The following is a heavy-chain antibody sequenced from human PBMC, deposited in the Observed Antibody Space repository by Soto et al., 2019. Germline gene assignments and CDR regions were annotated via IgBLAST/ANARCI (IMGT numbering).Heavy chain of an antibody. CDR2: IKSKTDGGTT. D-gene: IGHD2-21*01. CDR3: TTITYCGGDCYSGYYYYYMDV. CDR1: GFTFSNAW. J-gene: IGHJ6*03. V-gene: IGHV3-15*01. Sequence: GGSLRLSCAASGFTFSNAWMSWVRQAPGKGLEWVGRIKSKTDGGTTDYAAPVKGRFTISRDDSKNTLYLQMNSLKTEDTAVYYCTTITYCGGDCYSGYYYYYMDVWGKGTTVTVSS.